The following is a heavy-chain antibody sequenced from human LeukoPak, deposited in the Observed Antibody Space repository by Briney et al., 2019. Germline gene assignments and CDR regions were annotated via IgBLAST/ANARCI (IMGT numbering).Heavy chain of an antibody. CDR2: ISAYNGNT. J-gene: IGHJ4*02. Sequence: ASVKVSCKASGYTFTSYGISWVRQAPGQGLEWMGWISAYNGNTNYAQKLQGRVTMTTDTSTSTAYVELRSLRSDDTAVYYCAREEVRRAVAGYFDYWGQGTLVTVSS. V-gene: IGHV1-18*01. D-gene: IGHD6-19*01. CDR1: GYTFTSYG. CDR3: AREEVRRAVAGYFDY.